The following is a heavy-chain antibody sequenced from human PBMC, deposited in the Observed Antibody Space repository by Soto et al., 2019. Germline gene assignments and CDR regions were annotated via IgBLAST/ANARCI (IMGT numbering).Heavy chain of an antibody. J-gene: IGHJ4*02. CDR2: ISGSGGST. D-gene: IGHD1-26*01. CDR1: GFTFSSYA. V-gene: IGHV3-23*01. CDR3: AKDLESGSYVRDFDY. Sequence: PGGSLRLSCAASGFTFSSYAMSWVRQAPGKGLEWVSAISGSGGSTYYADSVKGRFTISRDNSKNTLYLQMNSLRAEDTAVYYCAKDLESGSYVRDFDYWGQGTLVTVSS.